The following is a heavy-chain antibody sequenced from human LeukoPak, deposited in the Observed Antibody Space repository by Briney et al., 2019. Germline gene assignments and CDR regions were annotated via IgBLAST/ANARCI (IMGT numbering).Heavy chain of an antibody. J-gene: IGHJ3*02. V-gene: IGHV4-4*07. D-gene: IGHD3-22*01. CDR2: IYTSGST. Sequence: PSETLSLTCTVSGGSISSYYWSWIRQPAGKGLEWIGRIYTSGSTNYNPSLKSQVTMSVDTSKNQFSLKLSSVTAADTAVYYCARSIIPHSSGYYGPRGAFDIWGQGTMVTVSS. CDR3: ARSIIPHSSGYYGPRGAFDI. CDR1: GGSISSYY.